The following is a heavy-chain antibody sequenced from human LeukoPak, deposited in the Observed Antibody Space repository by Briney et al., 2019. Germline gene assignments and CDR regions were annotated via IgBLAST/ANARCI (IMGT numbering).Heavy chain of an antibody. V-gene: IGHV1-69*04. D-gene: IGHD5-12*01. Sequence: SVKVSCKASGGTFSSYAISWVRQAPGQGLEWMGRIIPILGIANYAQKFQGRVTITADKSTSTAYMELSSLRSEDTAVYYCASTDEDIVATASVDYWGQGTLVTVSS. J-gene: IGHJ4*02. CDR2: IIPILGIA. CDR1: GGTFSSYA. CDR3: ASTDEDIVATASVDY.